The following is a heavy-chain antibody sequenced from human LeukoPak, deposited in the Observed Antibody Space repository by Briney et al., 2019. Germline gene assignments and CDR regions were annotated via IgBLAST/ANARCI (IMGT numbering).Heavy chain of an antibody. CDR3: ARERIDRYTYPSSDFDY. CDR1: GGSISSSSYY. D-gene: IGHD5-18*01. J-gene: IGHJ4*02. Sequence: SETLSLTCTVSGGSISSSSYYWGWIRQPPGKGLEWIGSIYYSGITYSNPSLKSPVTISVDTSKNQFSLKVTSVTAADTALYYCARERIDRYTYPSSDFDYWGRGTLVTVSS. V-gene: IGHV4-39*02. CDR2: IYYSGIT.